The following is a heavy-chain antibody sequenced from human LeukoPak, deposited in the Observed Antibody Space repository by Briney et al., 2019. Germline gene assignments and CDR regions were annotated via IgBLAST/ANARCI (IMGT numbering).Heavy chain of an antibody. J-gene: IGHJ6*02. CDR3: GRYYVMDV. CDR2: ISSGGNEI. V-gene: IGHV3-23*01. Sequence: PRGSLRLSCAGSGFTFSSYAMSWVRQAPGKGLEWVSGISSGGNEIYYADSVKGRVTVSRDNSKSTLYLQMNSLRAEDTAVYYCGRYYVMDVWGQGTSVTVS. CDR1: GFTFSSYA.